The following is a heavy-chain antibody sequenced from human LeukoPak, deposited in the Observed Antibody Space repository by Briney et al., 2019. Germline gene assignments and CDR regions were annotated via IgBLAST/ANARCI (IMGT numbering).Heavy chain of an antibody. CDR1: GYTFTSYG. Sequence: GASVKVSCKASGYTFTSYGISWVRQAPGQGLEWMGWMNPNSGNTGYAQKFQGRVTMTRNTSISTAYMELSSLRSEDTAVYYCARSTVRTKQTPDAIWGQGTLVTVSS. D-gene: IGHD2-2*01. V-gene: IGHV1-8*02. CDR3: ARSTVRTKQTPDAI. J-gene: IGHJ4*02. CDR2: MNPNSGNT.